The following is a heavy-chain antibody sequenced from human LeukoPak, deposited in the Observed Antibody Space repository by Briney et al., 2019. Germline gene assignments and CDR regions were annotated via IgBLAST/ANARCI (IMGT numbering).Heavy chain of an antibody. Sequence: ASVKVSCKASGYTFTSYGIHWVRQSPGQGLEWMGWINTDTGKPTYAQGFTGRFVFSLDTSVSTAYLQINSLEAEDTALYYCARGIGYCSDFSCHLDPWGQGTLVTVSS. V-gene: IGHV7-4-1*02. CDR3: ARGIGYCSDFSCHLDP. D-gene: IGHD2-15*01. CDR2: INTDTGKP. J-gene: IGHJ5*02. CDR1: GYTFTSYG.